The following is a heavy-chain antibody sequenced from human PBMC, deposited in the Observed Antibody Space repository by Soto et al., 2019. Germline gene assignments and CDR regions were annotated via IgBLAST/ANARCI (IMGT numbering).Heavy chain of an antibody. CDR2: VFYTGRA. CDR3: ARDGDGRMTTNPYYYNGMDV. J-gene: IGHJ6*02. D-gene: IGHD4-4*01. V-gene: IGHV4-61*01. CDR1: GGSLSGATYS. Sequence: SETLSLTCGVSGGSLSGATYSWNWIRQTPGKGLEWIGYVFYTGRANYNASLKSRVSISLDTSNYQFSLKLSSVTAADTAVYYCARDGDGRMTTNPYYYNGMDVWGPGTTVTVSS.